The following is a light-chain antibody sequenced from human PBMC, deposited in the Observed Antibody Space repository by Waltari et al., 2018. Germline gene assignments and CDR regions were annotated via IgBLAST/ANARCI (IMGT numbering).Light chain of an antibody. V-gene: IGLV1-44*01. CDR2: NTN. CDR1: SSNIGTNT. Sequence: VLTPPPSASGTPGQRVTISCSGSSSNIGTNTVTWYQQPPGTAPKLLLYNTNQRPSGVPDRFSGSKSGTSASLAISGLQSEDEADYYCATWDGSLNGPYVFGTGTKVTVL. CDR3: ATWDGSLNGPYV. J-gene: IGLJ1*01.